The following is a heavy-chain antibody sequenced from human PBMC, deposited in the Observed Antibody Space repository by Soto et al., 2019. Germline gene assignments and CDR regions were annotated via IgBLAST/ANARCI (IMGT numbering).Heavy chain of an antibody. CDR2: IYHSGST. Sequence: SESLSLTCAVSGGSISSSNWWSWVRQPPGKGLEWIGEIYHSGSTNYNPSLKSRVTISVDKSKNQFSLKLSSVTAADTAVYYCARVSIAAAGTAFYYGMDVWGQGTTVTVSS. CDR1: GGSISSSNW. CDR3: ARVSIAAAGTAFYYGMDV. D-gene: IGHD6-13*01. V-gene: IGHV4-4*02. J-gene: IGHJ6*02.